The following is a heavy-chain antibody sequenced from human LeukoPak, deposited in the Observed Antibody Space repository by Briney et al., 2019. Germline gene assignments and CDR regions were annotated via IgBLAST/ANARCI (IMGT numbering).Heavy chain of an antibody. V-gene: IGHV3-30*18. D-gene: IGHD6-19*01. Sequence: GGSLRLSCAASGFTFSGYAMNWVRQAPGKGLEWVAVVSYDGNDYYYADSVKGRFIISRDNSKNTLYLQTNSLRAEDTAVYYCAKPTGDTGWYGLFEYWGQGTLVTVSS. CDR2: VSYDGNDY. CDR3: AKPTGDTGWYGLFEY. J-gene: IGHJ4*02. CDR1: GFTFSGYA.